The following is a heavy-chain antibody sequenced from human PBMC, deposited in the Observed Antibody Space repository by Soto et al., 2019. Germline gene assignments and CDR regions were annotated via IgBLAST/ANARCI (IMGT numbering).Heavy chain of an antibody. Sequence: QVPLVESGGGVVQPGRSLRLSCAASGFTFSSYGMHWVRQAPGKGLEWVAVIWYDGSNKYYADSVKGRFTISRDNSKNTLYLQMNSLRAEDTAVYYCARDSGYYDSSGYPAYWGQGTLVTVSS. CDR2: IWYDGSNK. V-gene: IGHV3-33*01. D-gene: IGHD3-22*01. J-gene: IGHJ4*02. CDR3: ARDSGYYDSSGYPAY. CDR1: GFTFSSYG.